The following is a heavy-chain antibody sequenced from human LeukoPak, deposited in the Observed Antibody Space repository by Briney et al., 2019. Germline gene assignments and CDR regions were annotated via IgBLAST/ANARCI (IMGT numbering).Heavy chain of an antibody. CDR3: ARVPVYYDILTGYRSTMPMDV. CDR2: IYYSGST. Sequence: SETLSLTCTVSGGSISSGDYYWSWIRQPPGKGLEWIGYIYYSGSTYYNPSLKSRVTISVDTSKNQFSLKLSSVTAADTAVYYDARVPVYYDILTGYRSTMPMDVWGQGTTVTVSS. V-gene: IGHV4-30-4*01. J-gene: IGHJ6*02. CDR1: GGSISSGDYY. D-gene: IGHD3-9*01.